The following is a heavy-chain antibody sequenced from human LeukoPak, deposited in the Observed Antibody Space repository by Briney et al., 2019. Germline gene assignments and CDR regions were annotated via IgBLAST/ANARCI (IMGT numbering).Heavy chain of an antibody. V-gene: IGHV3-23*01. CDR1: GPTFSSYA. CDR3: ASRSGHDSSGYREAFVI. Sequence: GRSLRLSCAASGPTFSSYAMSWVRHAPGKGLEWVSAIRGSGGSKYYADSVKGRFTISRDNSKNTRYLQMNSLRAEDTAVYYCASRSGHDSSGYREAFVIWGQGTMVTVSS. J-gene: IGHJ3*02. D-gene: IGHD3-22*01. CDR2: IRGSGGSK.